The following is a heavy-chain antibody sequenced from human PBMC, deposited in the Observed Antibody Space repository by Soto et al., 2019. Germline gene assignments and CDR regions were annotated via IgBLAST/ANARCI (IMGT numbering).Heavy chain of an antibody. Sequence: EVQLLESGGGLVQPGGSLRFSCAASGITFSSYAMSWVRQAPGKGLEWVSAISTSGDSTYYADSVKGRFTISRDNSKNTLYLQMNSLRAEDTAVYYCAKGAGGVATWVYFDCWGQGTLLTVSS. D-gene: IGHD5-12*01. CDR2: ISTSGDST. CDR3: AKGAGGVATWVYFDC. J-gene: IGHJ4*02. V-gene: IGHV3-23*01. CDR1: GITFSSYA.